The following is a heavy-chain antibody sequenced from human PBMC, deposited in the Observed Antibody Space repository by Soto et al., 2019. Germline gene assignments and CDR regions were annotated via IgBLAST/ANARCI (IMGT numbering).Heavy chain of an antibody. CDR3: AIPTSPGIAVADPY. CDR1: RFTFSSYA. Sequence: EVQLLESGGGLVQPWGSLRLSCAASRFTFSSYAMSWVRHAPGKGLESASAISGSGGSTYYADSVKGRFPISRDNSKNRLYLQMNSLRAEDTAVYYCAIPTSPGIAVADPYWGQGTLVTVSS. D-gene: IGHD6-19*01. V-gene: IGHV3-23*01. J-gene: IGHJ4*02. CDR2: ISGSGGST.